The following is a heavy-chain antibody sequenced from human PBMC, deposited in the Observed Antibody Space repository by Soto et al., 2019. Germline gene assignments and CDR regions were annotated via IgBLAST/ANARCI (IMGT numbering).Heavy chain of an antibody. J-gene: IGHJ4*02. CDR3: AAEGYYDSSGSY. CDR2: IYHSGST. D-gene: IGHD3-22*01. Sequence: QVQLQESGPGLVKPSETLSLTCAVSGYSISSGYYWGWIRQPPGKGLEWIGSIYHSGSTYYNPSLKSRVTLSVDTSKNQFSLKLSSVTAADTAVYYCAAEGYYDSSGSYWGQGTLVTVSS. V-gene: IGHV4-38-2*01. CDR1: GYSISSGYY.